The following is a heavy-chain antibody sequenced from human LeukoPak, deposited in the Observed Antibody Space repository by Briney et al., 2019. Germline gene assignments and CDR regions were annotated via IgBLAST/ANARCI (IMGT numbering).Heavy chain of an antibody. J-gene: IGHJ3*02. CDR1: GGSFSGYY. Sequence: PSETLSLTCAVYGGSFSGYYWSWIRQPPGKGLEWIGEINHSGSTNYNPSLKSRVTISVDTSKNQFSLKLSSVTAADTAVYYCARVHGDYARLNAFDIWGQGTMVTVSS. CDR2: INHSGST. CDR3: ARVHGDYARLNAFDI. V-gene: IGHV4-34*01. D-gene: IGHD4-17*01.